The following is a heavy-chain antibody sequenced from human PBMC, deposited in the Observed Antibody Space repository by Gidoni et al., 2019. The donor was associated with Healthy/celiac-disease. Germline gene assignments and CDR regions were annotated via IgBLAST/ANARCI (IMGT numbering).Heavy chain of an antibody. Sequence: EVQLLESGGGLVQPGGSLRLSCAASGFHFSSYAMSWVRQAPGKGLEWVSAISGSGGSTYYADSVKGRFTISRDNSKNTLYLQMNSLRAEDTAVYYCAKAWYCSGGSCYPVGAFDYWGQGTLVTVSS. V-gene: IGHV3-23*01. J-gene: IGHJ4*02. CDR1: GFHFSSYA. D-gene: IGHD2-15*01. CDR2: ISGSGGST. CDR3: AKAWYCSGGSCYPVGAFDY.